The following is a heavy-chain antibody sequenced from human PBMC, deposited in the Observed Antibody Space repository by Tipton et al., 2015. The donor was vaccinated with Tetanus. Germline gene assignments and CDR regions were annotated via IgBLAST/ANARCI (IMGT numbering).Heavy chain of an antibody. CDR3: ARDRDYYGSGSRGMDV. Sequence: LRLSCAVYGGSFSGYYWSWIRQSPGKGLEWIGYINYSGTTNYASSLQSRVIISVDTSKNQFSLKLNSVTAADTAVYYCARDRDYYGSGSRGMDVWGQGTRVTVSS. CDR2: INYSGTT. J-gene: IGHJ6*02. D-gene: IGHD3-10*01. CDR1: GGSFSGYY. V-gene: IGHV4-59*01.